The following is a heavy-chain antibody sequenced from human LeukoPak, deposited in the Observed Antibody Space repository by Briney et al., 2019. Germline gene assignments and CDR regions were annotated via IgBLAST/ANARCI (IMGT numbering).Heavy chain of an antibody. Sequence: PGGSLRLSCAASGFTFSSYAMNWVRQAPGKGLEWVSYISASSSAVFHAGSVKGRFTISRDNTKNILYLQMSSLTDEDTAVYYCARDRRHGDNEVDYYFGMDVWGQGTTVIVSS. CDR3: ARDRRHGDNEVDYYFGMDV. V-gene: IGHV3-48*02. J-gene: IGHJ6*02. CDR1: GFTFSSYA. CDR2: ISASSSAV. D-gene: IGHD4-17*01.